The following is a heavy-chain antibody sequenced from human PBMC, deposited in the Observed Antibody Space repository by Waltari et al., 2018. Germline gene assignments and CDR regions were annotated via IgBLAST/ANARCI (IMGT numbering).Heavy chain of an antibody. V-gene: IGHV4-39*01. Sequence: QLQLQESGPGLVKPSETLSLTCTVSGCSISSSSYSWGWIRQPPGKGLEWTGSIYYSGSTYYNPSLKSRVTISVDTSKNQFSLKLSSVTAADTAVYYCARHSAPVTTEGGYGMDVWGQGTTVTVSS. CDR1: GCSISSSSYS. CDR2: IYYSGST. CDR3: ARHSAPVTTEGGYGMDV. J-gene: IGHJ6*02. D-gene: IGHD4-17*01.